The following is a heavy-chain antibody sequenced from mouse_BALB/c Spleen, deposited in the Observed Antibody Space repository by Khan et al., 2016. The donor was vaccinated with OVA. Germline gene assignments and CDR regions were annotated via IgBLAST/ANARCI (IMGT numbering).Heavy chain of an antibody. Sequence: QVQLKESGPGLVAPSQSLSITCTIPGFSLTNYGVHRVRQPPGKGLEWLVVKWNDGNTAYNSALNSRLTISKDNSKSQVFLKMNSLQTDDTAMYFCARQPYYHYNIMDYWGQGTSVTVSS. J-gene: IGHJ4*01. CDR1: GFSLTNYG. CDR3: ARQPYYHYNIMDY. V-gene: IGHV2-6-1*01. CDR2: KWNDGNT. D-gene: IGHD2-10*01.